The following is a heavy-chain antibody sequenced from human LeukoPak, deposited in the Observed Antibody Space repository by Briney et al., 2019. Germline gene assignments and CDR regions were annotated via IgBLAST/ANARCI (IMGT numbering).Heavy chain of an antibody. CDR3: AGGGSFHDFDI. D-gene: IGHD3-10*01. V-gene: IGHV1-2*02. Sequence: ASVKVSCKASGYRFTDYWIQWVRQAPGQGLEWMGWINTNTGGTVYAQKFQGRVTMTRDTSLTTSYMDLSRLTSDDTAVYYCAGGGSFHDFDIWGQGTMVIVSS. CDR2: INTNTGGT. CDR1: GYRFTDYW. J-gene: IGHJ3*02.